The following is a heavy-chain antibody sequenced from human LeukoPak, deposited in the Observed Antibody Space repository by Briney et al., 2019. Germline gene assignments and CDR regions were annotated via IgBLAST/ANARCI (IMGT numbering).Heavy chain of an antibody. D-gene: IGHD5-12*01. CDR2: MSYDGNNK. Sequence: PGGSLRLSCAASGFTFSSYGMHWVRQAPGKGLDWVAVMSYDGNNKYYADSVKGRFTISRDNSKNTLFLQMNSLRAEDTAVYYCAKGSNRGVATIDYWGQGTLVTVSS. CDR1: GFTFSSYG. CDR3: AKGSNRGVATIDY. J-gene: IGHJ4*02. V-gene: IGHV3-30*18.